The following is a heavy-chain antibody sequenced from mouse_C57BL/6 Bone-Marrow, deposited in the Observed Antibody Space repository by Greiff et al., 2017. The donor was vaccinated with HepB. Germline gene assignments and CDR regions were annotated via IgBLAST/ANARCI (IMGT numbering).Heavy chain of an antibody. D-gene: IGHD2-3*01. Sequence: EVQRVESGEGLVKPGGSLKLSCAASGFTFSSYAMSWVRQTPEKRLEWVAYISSGGDYIYYADTVKGRFTISRDNARNTLYLQMSSLKSEDTAMYYCTRARDGYFFDYWGQGTTLTVSS. CDR2: ISSGGDYI. V-gene: IGHV5-9-1*02. J-gene: IGHJ2*01. CDR3: TRARDGYFFDY. CDR1: GFTFSSYA.